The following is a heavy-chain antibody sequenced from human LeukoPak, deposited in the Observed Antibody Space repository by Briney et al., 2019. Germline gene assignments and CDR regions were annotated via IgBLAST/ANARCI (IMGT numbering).Heavy chain of an antibody. J-gene: IGHJ6*02. Sequence: GASVKVSCKASGYTFTSYGISWVRQAPGQGLEWMGWISAYNGNTNYAQKFQGRVTMTRDTSTSTVYMELSSLRSEDTAVYYCARDDPNDYYYDSSGYYADGYYYYYGMDVWGQGTTVTVSS. D-gene: IGHD3-22*01. V-gene: IGHV1-18*01. CDR3: ARDDPNDYYYDSSGYYADGYYYYYGMDV. CDR2: ISAYNGNT. CDR1: GYTFTSYG.